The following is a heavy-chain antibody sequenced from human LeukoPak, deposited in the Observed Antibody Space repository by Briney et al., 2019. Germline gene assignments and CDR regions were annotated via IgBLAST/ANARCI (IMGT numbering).Heavy chain of an antibody. J-gene: IGHJ4*02. CDR2: IYYSGST. CDR3: ASSYYDSSGYSPSFDY. V-gene: IGHV4-59*01. D-gene: IGHD3-22*01. Sequence: SETLSLTCTVSGGSISSYYWSWIRQPPGKGLEWIGYIYYSGSTNYNPSLKSRVTISVDTSKNQFSLKLSSVTAADTAVYYCASSYYDSSGYSPSFDYWGQGTLVTVSS. CDR1: GGSISSYY.